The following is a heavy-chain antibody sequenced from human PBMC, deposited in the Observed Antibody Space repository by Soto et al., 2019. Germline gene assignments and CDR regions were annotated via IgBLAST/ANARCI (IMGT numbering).Heavy chain of an antibody. Sequence: PTLVKPTQTLTLTFTFSVFSRSTLWICVSFIRDPPGKALEWLALIDWDDTKYYSTSLKTRLTISKDTSKDQVVLTMTNVDPVDTATYYCARIFYSANSPNTFNYWGQGKPVXVA. J-gene: IGHJ4*02. V-gene: IGHV2-70*01. CDR1: VFSRSTLWIC. CDR3: ARIFYSANSPNTFNY. CDR2: IDWDDTK. D-gene: IGHD4-4*01.